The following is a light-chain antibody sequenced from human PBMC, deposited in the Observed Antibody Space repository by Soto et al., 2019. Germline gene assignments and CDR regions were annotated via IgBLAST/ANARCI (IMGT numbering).Light chain of an antibody. CDR1: SVDINY. J-gene: IGLJ3*02. CDR3: SSYAGRDIWV. CDR2: EVT. V-gene: IGLV2-8*01. Sequence: QSALTQPPSASGSRGQSVTISCTATSVDINYVSWFQQHPGKAPKLIICEVTKRPSAVPDRFSGYKSGNTASLTVSGLQDDDEADYYCSSYAGRDIWVFGGGTKLTVL.